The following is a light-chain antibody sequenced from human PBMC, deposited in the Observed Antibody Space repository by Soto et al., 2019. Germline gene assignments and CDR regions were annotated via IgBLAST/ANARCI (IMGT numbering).Light chain of an antibody. CDR2: DDG. CDR1: NIAIKS. CDR3: QSYDSSLSGSSV. J-gene: IGLJ1*01. V-gene: IGLV3-21*02. Sequence: SYELTQAPSVSVAPGQTARITCGGNNIAIKSVHWYQQKPGQAPVLVVYDDGDRPSGIPERFSGSRSGTSASLAITGLQAEDDGDYYCQSYDSSLSGSSVFGTGTKVTVL.